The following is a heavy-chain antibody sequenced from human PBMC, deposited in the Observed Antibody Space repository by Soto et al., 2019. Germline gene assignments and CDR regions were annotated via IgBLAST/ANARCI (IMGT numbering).Heavy chain of an antibody. Sequence: QVQLQESGPGLVKPSGTLSLTCAVSGGSISSSNWWSWVRQPPGKGLEWIGEIYHSGSTNYNPSPKSRVTISVDRSKNQFSLKLSSVTAADTAVYYCARVGGGIGYDSSGYYFDYWGQGTLVTVSS. J-gene: IGHJ4*02. CDR1: GGSISSSNW. CDR2: IYHSGST. V-gene: IGHV4-4*02. CDR3: ARVGGGIGYDSSGYYFDY. D-gene: IGHD3-22*01.